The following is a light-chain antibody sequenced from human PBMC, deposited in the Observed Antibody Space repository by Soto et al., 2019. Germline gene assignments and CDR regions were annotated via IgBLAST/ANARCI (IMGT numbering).Light chain of an antibody. CDR2: GAS. CDR1: QDIRKY. J-gene: IGKJ3*01. Sequence: DIQMTQSPSSLSASVGDRVTITCQASQDIRKYLSWYQQKPGRAPKLLIYGASNLETGVPSRFSGSGYGSDFTFTISSLQPEDVATYYCQHHDHLPPFTFGPGTKVAVK. CDR3: QHHDHLPPFT. V-gene: IGKV1-33*01.